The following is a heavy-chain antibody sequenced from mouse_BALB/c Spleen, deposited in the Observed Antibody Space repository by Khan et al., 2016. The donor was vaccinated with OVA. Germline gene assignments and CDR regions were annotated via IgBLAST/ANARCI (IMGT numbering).Heavy chain of an antibody. CDR1: GYIFTSYW. Sequence: VQLQQSGAELVRPGASVKLSCKTSGYIFTSYWIHWVKQRSGQGLEWFARIYPGTDNTYYNEKLKDKVTLTADKSSSTVDMQLSSLKSEDSAVYFCAREEALYYFDYWGQGTTLTVSS. J-gene: IGHJ2*01. CDR3: AREEALYYFDY. D-gene: IGHD3-2*02. CDR2: IYPGTDNT. V-gene: IGHV1S132*01.